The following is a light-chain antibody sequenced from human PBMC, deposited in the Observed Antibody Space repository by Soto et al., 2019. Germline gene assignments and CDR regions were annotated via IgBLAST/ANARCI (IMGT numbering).Light chain of an antibody. J-gene: IGKJ4*01. Sequence: ETVMTQSPATLSVSPGERASLSCRASEDINRNLAWYQQKSGQAPRLLIYGASTRATGIPARFSGSGSGTEFTLTISTLQSEDFALYYCHQYNNWPPLTFGGGTKVEIK. V-gene: IGKV3-15*01. CDR1: EDINRN. CDR3: HQYNNWPPLT. CDR2: GAS.